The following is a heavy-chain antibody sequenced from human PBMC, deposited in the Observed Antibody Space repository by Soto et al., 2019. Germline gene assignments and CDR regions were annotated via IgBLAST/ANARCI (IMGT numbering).Heavy chain of an antibody. Sequence: QVQVVQSGGEVRRPGSSVKVSCKASGDTFKNCVISWVRQAPGQGLEWMGGIIPLFGTTDFAQRFQGRLTITTDESTTTAYMELSRLRSDDKATYCCAAKLGFGKVSVDWGQGTKVIVSS. CDR1: GDTFKNCV. CDR3: AAKLGFGKVSVD. J-gene: IGHJ6*02. D-gene: IGHD7-27*01. V-gene: IGHV1-69*01. CDR2: IIPLFGTT.